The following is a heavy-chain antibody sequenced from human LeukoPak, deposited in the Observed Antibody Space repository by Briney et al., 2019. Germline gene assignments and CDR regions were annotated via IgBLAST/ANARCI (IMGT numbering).Heavy chain of an antibody. D-gene: IGHD6-19*01. CDR3: ARGSGWYQYGMDV. V-gene: IGHV1-2*02. CDR2: INPNSGGT. J-gene: IGHJ6*02. CDR1: GYTFTGYY. Sequence: ASVKVSCKASGYTFTGYYMHWVRQAPGQGLEWMGWINPNSGGTSYAQKFQGRVTMTRDTSISTAYMELSRLISDDTAVYYCARGSGWYQYGMDVWGQGTTVTVSS.